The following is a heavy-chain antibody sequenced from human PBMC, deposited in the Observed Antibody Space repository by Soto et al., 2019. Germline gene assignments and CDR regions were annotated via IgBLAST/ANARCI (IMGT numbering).Heavy chain of an antibody. CDR3: AKTQYYYDSSGYYPIDY. Sequence: QVQLVESGGGVVQPGRSLRLSCAASGFTFSSYGMHWVRQAPGKGLEWEAVILYDGSNKYYADSVKGRFTISRQNSKNTLYLQMNSLRAEDTAVYYCAKTQYYYDSSGYYPIDYWGQGTLVTVSS. J-gene: IGHJ4*02. CDR2: ILYDGSNK. CDR1: GFTFSSYG. D-gene: IGHD3-22*01. V-gene: IGHV3-30*18.